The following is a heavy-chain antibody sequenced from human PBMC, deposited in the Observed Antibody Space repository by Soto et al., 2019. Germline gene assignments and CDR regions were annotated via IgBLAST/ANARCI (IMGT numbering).Heavy chain of an antibody. D-gene: IGHD3-22*01. CDR3: ARVIMDSSGYYPLGY. Sequence: GGSLRLSCAASGFTFSSYGMHWVRQAPGKGLEWVAVIWYDGSNKYYADSVKGRFTISRDNSKNTLYLQMNSLRAEDTAVYYCARVIMDSSGYYPLGYWGQGTLVTVSS. CDR2: IWYDGSNK. V-gene: IGHV3-33*01. CDR1: GFTFSSYG. J-gene: IGHJ4*02.